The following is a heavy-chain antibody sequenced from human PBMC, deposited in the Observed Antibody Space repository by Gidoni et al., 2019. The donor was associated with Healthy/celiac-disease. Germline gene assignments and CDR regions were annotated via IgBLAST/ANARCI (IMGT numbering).Heavy chain of an antibody. J-gene: IGHJ6*02. D-gene: IGHD2-15*01. Sequence: QLQLQVSGPGLVKPSETPSLTCPVTGGPISSRRYHWGGTRQPPGNGLEWIGSIYYSGSTYDNPSLRSRVTISVDTSKSQFSLKLSSVTAADTSVYYCARDRTVVVVAATPSYYYYGMDVWGQGTTVAVSS. V-gene: IGHV4-39*07. CDR1: GGPISSRRYH. CDR2: IYYSGST. CDR3: ARDRTVVVVAATPSYYYYGMDV.